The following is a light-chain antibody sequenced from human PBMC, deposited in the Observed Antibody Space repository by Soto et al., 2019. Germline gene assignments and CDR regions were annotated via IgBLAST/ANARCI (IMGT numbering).Light chain of an antibody. J-gene: IGLJ3*02. CDR1: SGSVSTTYY. Sequence: QTVVTQEPSFSVSPGRTVTLTCGLSSGSVSTTYYPTWYQQTPGQAPRTLIYSTDTRSSGVPDRCSGSILGNKAALTITGAQADDESDYYCVLYMGRGIWVFGVGTKLTVL. CDR3: VLYMGRGIWV. CDR2: STD. V-gene: IGLV8-61*01.